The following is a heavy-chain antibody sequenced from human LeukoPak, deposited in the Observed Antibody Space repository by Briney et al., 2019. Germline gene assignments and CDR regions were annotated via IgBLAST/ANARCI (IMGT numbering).Heavy chain of an antibody. D-gene: IGHD3-22*01. CDR1: GGSISSYY. CDR3: ARAPSSRDYYYDSSGYGGNDAFDI. CDR2: IYYSGST. Sequence: SETLSLTCTVSGGSISSYYWSWIRQPPGKGLEWIGYIYYSGSTNYNPSLKSRVTISVDTSKNQFSLKLSSVTAADTAVYYRARAPSSRDYYYDSSGYGGNDAFDIWGQGTMVTVSS. V-gene: IGHV4-59*01. J-gene: IGHJ3*02.